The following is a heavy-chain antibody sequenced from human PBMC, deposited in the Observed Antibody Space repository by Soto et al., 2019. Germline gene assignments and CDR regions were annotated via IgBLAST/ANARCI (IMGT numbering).Heavy chain of an antibody. CDR1: GGSISSGGYS. V-gene: IGHV4-30-2*01. J-gene: IGHJ4*02. CDR3: ARGAGDIVLVPAAQDYFDY. Sequence: SETLSLTCAVSGGSISSGGYSWSWIRQPPGKGLEWIGYIYHSGSTYYNPSLKSRVTISVDRSKNQFSLKLSSVTAADTAVYYCARGAGDIVLVPAAQDYFDYWGQGTLVTVSS. D-gene: IGHD2-2*01. CDR2: IYHSGST.